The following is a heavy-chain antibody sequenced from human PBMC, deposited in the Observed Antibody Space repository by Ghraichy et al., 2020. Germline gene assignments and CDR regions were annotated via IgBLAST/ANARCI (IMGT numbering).Heavy chain of an antibody. CDR2: ISSSSSYI. V-gene: IGHV3-21*01. CDR3: AREGRRDGYKHVDY. CDR1: GFTFSSYS. D-gene: IGHD5-24*01. Sequence: GGSLRLSCAASGFTFSSYSMNWVRQAPGKGLEWVSSISSSSSYIYYADSVKGRFTISRDNAKNSLYLQMNSLRAEDTAVYYCAREGRRDGYKHVDYWGQGTLVTVSS. J-gene: IGHJ4*02.